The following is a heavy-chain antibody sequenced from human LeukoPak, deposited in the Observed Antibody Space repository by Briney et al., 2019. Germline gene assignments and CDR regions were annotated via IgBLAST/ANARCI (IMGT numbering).Heavy chain of an antibody. Sequence: GGSLRLSCAASGFTFSSYAMHWVRQAPGKGLEWVAVISYDGSNKYYADSVKGRFTISRDNSKNTLYLQMNSLRAEDTAVYYCARSYSVSTRWQFYDYWGQGTLVTVSS. J-gene: IGHJ4*02. CDR1: GFTFSSYA. V-gene: IGHV3-30*14. D-gene: IGHD4-23*01. CDR2: ISYDGSNK. CDR3: ARSYSVSTRWQFYDY.